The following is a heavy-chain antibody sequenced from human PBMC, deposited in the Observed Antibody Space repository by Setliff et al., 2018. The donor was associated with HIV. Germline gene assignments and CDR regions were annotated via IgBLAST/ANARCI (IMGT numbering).Heavy chain of an antibody. CDR3: ARDLPELTGRSFDP. D-gene: IGHD7-27*01. CDR1: GYSISSGYY. V-gene: IGHV4-38-2*01. Sequence: PSETLSLTCAVSGYSISSGYYWGWIRQPPGKGLEWLWRIYTSGSTNYNPSLKSRLSMSIDTSKNHFSLRLTSVTAADTAVYYCARDLPELTGRSFDPWGQGSQVTVSS. J-gene: IGHJ5*02. CDR2: IYTSGST.